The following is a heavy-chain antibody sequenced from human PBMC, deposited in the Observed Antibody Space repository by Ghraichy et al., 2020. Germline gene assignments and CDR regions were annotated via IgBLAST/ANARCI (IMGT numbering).Heavy chain of an antibody. CDR2: IYFGGDT. CDR1: GGSFSSRRYF. CDR3: AGGGGETTSDAFDI. D-gene: IGHD3-10*01. Sequence: SETLSLTCAVSGGSFSSRRYFWGWIRQPPGKGLEWICSIYFGGDTYYNPSLKSRVTISVDTSKNQCSLKLSSVTAADTAVYFCAGGGGETTSDAFDIWGQGTMVTVSS. J-gene: IGHJ3*02. V-gene: IGHV4-39*01.